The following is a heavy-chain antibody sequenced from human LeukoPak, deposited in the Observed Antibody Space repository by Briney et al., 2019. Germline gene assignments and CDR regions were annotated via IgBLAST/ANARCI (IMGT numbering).Heavy chain of an antibody. V-gene: IGHV3-30-3*01. J-gene: IGHJ4*02. CDR2: ISYDGSNK. CDR3: ARDRSGVTIFDY. D-gene: IGHD3-3*01. CDR1: AFTFSSYA. Sequence: GRSLRLSCAASAFTFSSYAMHWVRQAPGKGLEWVAVISYDGSNKYYADSVKGRFTISRDNSKNTLYLQMNSLRAEDTAVYYCARDRSGVTIFDYWGQGTLVTVSS.